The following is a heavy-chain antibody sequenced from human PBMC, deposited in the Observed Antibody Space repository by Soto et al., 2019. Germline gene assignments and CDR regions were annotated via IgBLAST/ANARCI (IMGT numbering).Heavy chain of an antibody. V-gene: IGHV3-48*02. Sequence: EVKLVESGGGLVQPGGSLRLSCAASGFTFSSYSMNWVRQAPGKGLEWISYISTGSSTIYYADSVKGRFTISRDNAKNSLYLQRNSLRDEDTAVYYCATHKAVDYWGQGTLVTVSS. J-gene: IGHJ4*02. CDR1: GFTFSSYS. CDR2: ISTGSSTI. CDR3: ATHKAVDY.